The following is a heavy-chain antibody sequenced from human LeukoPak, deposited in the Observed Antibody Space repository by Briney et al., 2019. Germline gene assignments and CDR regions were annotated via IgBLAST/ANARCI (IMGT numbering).Heavy chain of an antibody. V-gene: IGHV3-48*03. Sequence: PGGSLRLSCAASGFTFSSYEMNWVRQAPGKGLEWVSYISSSGSTIYYADSVKGRFTISRDNAKNSLYLQMNSLRAEDTAVYYCARGGIAVAGPFGYWGQGTLVTVSS. CDR1: GFTFSSYE. J-gene: IGHJ4*02. D-gene: IGHD6-19*01. CDR2: ISSSGSTI. CDR3: ARGGIAVAGPFGY.